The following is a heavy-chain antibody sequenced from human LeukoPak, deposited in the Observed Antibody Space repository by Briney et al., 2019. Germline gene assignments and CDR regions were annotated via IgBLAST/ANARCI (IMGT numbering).Heavy chain of an antibody. Sequence: GGSLRLSCAASGFTFSSYAMSWVRQAPGKGLEWVSAISGNGGSTYYADSVKGRFTISRDNSKNTLYLQMNSLRAEDTAVYYCAKELYSSSSGPLDYWGQGTLVTVSS. J-gene: IGHJ4*02. D-gene: IGHD6-6*01. CDR2: ISGNGGST. V-gene: IGHV3-23*01. CDR3: AKELYSSSSGPLDY. CDR1: GFTFSSYA.